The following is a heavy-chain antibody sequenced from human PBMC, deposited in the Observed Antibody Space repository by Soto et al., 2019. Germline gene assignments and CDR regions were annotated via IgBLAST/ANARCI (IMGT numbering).Heavy chain of an antibody. CDR1: GYTFTSYG. Sequence: GASVKVSCKASGYTFTSYGISWVRQAPGQGLEWMGWISAYNGNTNYAQKLQGRVTMTTDTSTSTAYMELRSLRSDDTAVYYCARDRAMYSSGWYGTIDAFDIWGQGTMVTVS. D-gene: IGHD6-19*01. J-gene: IGHJ3*02. V-gene: IGHV1-18*01. CDR2: ISAYNGNT. CDR3: ARDRAMYSSGWYGTIDAFDI.